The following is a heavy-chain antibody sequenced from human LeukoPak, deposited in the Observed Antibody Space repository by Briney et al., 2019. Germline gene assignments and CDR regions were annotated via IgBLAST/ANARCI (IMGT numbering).Heavy chain of an antibody. CDR3: ARVAIFGVEVKGGGDY. D-gene: IGHD3-3*01. V-gene: IGHV1-2*02. J-gene: IGHJ4*02. CDR2: INANSGGT. CDR1: GYTFTGYY. Sequence: ASVTVSFKASGYTFTGYYMHWVRQAPGQGLEWMGWINANSGGTNYAQKFQGRVTMTRDTSISTAYMELSRLRSDDTAVYYCARVAIFGVEVKGGGDYWGQGTLVTVSS.